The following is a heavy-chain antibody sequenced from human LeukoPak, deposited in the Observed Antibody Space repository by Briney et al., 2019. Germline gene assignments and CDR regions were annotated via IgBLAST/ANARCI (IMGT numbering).Heavy chain of an antibody. J-gene: IGHJ3*02. CDR2: IGTGTDT. V-gene: IGHV3-13*01. CDR1: GFTFSNYD. D-gene: IGHD4-17*01. CDR3: ARDRRADYGRNDDAFDI. Sequence: GGSLRLSCAASGFTFSNYDMHWVRHAPGKGLEWVSHIGTGTDTHYSDSVKGRFTISRENAKNSLYLQMSSLRAGDTAVYYCARDRRADYGRNDDAFDIWGQGTMVTVSS.